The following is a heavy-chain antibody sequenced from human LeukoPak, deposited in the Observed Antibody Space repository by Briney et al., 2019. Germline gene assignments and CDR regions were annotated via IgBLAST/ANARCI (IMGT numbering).Heavy chain of an antibody. CDR2: IYTSGST. D-gene: IGHD1-26*01. Sequence: SETLSLTCIVSGGSISSGSYYWSWIRQPAGKGLEWIGRIYTSGSTNYNPSLKSRVTISVDTSKNQFSLKLSSVTAADTAVYYCARVIAGATGAFDIWGQGTMVTVSS. V-gene: IGHV4-61*02. J-gene: IGHJ3*02. CDR3: ARVIAGATGAFDI. CDR1: GGSISSGSYY.